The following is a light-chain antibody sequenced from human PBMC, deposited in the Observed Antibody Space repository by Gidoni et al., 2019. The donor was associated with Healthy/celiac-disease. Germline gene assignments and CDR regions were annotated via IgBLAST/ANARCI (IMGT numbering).Light chain of an antibody. CDR3: QAWDSSTPVV. V-gene: IGLV3-1*01. CDR1: KLGDKY. J-gene: IGLJ2*01. Sequence: SYELTQPPSVSVSPGQTASITCSGDKLGDKYACWYQQKPGQSPVLVIYPDTKRPSGIPERFSGSNSGNTATLTISGTQAMDEADYYCQAWDSSTPVVFGGGTKLTVL. CDR2: PDT.